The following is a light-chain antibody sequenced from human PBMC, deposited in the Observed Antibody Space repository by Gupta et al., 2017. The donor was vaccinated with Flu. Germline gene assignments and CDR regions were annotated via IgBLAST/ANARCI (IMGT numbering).Light chain of an antibody. V-gene: IGLV2-8*01. CDR2: EVT. J-gene: IGLJ3*02. CDR3: TSYAANNNWV. CDR1: SSDIGAYIY. Sequence: SITISCTGTSSDIGAYIYVSWYQQHPGKAPKLLIYEVTKRPSGVSDRFSGSKSGNTASLTISGLQAEDEVHYYCTSYAANNNWVFGGGTKLTVL.